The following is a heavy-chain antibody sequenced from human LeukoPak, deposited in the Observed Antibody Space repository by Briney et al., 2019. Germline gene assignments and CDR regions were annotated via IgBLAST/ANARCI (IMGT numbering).Heavy chain of an antibody. Sequence: GGSLRLSCAASGFTFSSYAMSWVRQAPGKGLEWVSAISGSGGSTYYADPVKGRFTISRDNSKNTLYLQMNSLRAEDTAVYYCANQEITFGGVIDPFDYWGQGTLVTVSS. V-gene: IGHV3-23*01. CDR2: ISGSGGST. CDR3: ANQEITFGGVIDPFDY. D-gene: IGHD3-16*02. CDR1: GFTFSSYA. J-gene: IGHJ4*02.